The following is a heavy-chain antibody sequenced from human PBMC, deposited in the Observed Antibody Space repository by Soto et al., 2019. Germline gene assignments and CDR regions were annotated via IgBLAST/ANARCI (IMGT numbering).Heavy chain of an antibody. Sequence: TLSLTCTVSGDSVSNYYWSWIRQPAGRGLEWIGRVYSSGATNYNPSLNGRVTMSVDTSRNQFSLRLSSVTAADTAIYYCTRGPNWNYYYYGVDVWSQGTAVTVSS. D-gene: IGHD1-20*01. CDR3: TRGPNWNYYYYGVDV. V-gene: IGHV4-4*07. CDR2: VYSSGAT. J-gene: IGHJ6*02. CDR1: GDSVSNYY.